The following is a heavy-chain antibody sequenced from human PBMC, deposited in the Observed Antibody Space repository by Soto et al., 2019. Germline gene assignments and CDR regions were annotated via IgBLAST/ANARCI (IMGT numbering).Heavy chain of an antibody. CDR1: VFTFNSYG. J-gene: IGHJ6*02. CDR3: ARTRSAWSDFHYYSLDV. CDR2: ISYDSTKT. V-gene: IGHV3-30*03. D-gene: IGHD1-26*01. Sequence: GWSLRLSCAASVFTFNSYGMHWVRQGPGNGLEWVAFISYDSTKTYYADSVKGRFTISRDNSNSALYVQMNSLTGEDTAVYYCARTRSAWSDFHYYSLDVWGQGTTVTVSS.